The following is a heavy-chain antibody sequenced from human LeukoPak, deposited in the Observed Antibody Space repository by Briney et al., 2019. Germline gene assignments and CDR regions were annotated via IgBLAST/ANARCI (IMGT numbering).Heavy chain of an antibody. Sequence: PSETLSLTCTVSGGSINTDSYYWGWIRQPPGKGLEWIGSIYYSGSTYYNPSLKSRVTISVDTSKNQFSLKLSSVTAADTAVYYCARDAAPYCRSTSCYTFPMDVWGKGTTVTVSS. V-gene: IGHV4-39*07. D-gene: IGHD2-2*02. J-gene: IGHJ6*03. CDR3: ARDAAPYCRSTSCYTFPMDV. CDR1: GGSINTDSYY. CDR2: IYYSGST.